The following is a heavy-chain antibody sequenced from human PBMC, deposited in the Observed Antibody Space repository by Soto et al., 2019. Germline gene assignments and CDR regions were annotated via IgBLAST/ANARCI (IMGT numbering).Heavy chain of an antibody. V-gene: IGHV4-39*01. Sequence: PSESLSLTCTVSGGSFSSSNYYWGWIRQPPGKGLEWIGSIYYSGSTSYNSSLKSRVTISVDASKNQFSLRLSSVTAADTAVYYCASPTLGAFDIWGQGTMVTVSS. J-gene: IGHJ3*02. D-gene: IGHD3-16*01. CDR3: ASPTLGAFDI. CDR1: GGSFSSSNYY. CDR2: IYYSGST.